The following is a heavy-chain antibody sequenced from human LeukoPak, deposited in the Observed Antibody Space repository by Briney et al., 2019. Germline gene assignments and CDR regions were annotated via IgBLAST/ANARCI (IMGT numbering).Heavy chain of an antibody. D-gene: IGHD2-21*02. Sequence: GGSLRLSCAASGFTFNNYAMSWVRQAPGKGLEWVSVISASGGSTYYADSVKGRFTISRDNSKNTLYLQMNRLRPEDTAVYYCARGTVTAPDYWGQGTLVTVSS. CDR2: ISASGGST. V-gene: IGHV3-23*01. CDR1: GFTFNNYA. CDR3: ARGTVTAPDY. J-gene: IGHJ4*02.